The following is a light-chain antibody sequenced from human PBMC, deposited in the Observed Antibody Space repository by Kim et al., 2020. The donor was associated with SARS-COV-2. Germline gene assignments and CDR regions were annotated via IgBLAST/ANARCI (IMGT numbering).Light chain of an antibody. CDR3: QQSYSTPWLT. V-gene: IGKV1-39*01. CDR2: AAS. Sequence: IQMTQSPSSLAASVGDRVTIACRASQSIGTRLNWYQQRPGKAPKLLIYAASSLQSGVPSRFSGTGPGTDFTLTISSLQPEDFETYYCQQSYSTPWLTFGGGTKVDIK. J-gene: IGKJ4*01. CDR1: QSIGTR.